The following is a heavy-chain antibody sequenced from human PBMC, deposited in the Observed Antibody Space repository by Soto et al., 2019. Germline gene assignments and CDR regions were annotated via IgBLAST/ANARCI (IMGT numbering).Heavy chain of an antibody. Sequence: GGSLRLSCAASGFTFSSYAMSWVRQAPGKGLEWVSAISGSGGSTYYADSVKGRFTISRDNSKNTLYLQMNSLRAEDTAVYYCAKGRGSSSWYESVFDPWGQGTLVTVSS. CDR2: ISGSGGST. D-gene: IGHD6-13*01. CDR3: AKGRGSSSWYESVFDP. CDR1: GFTFSSYA. J-gene: IGHJ5*02. V-gene: IGHV3-23*01.